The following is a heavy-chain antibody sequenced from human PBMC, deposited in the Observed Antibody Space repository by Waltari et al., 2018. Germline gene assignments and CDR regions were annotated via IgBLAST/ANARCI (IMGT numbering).Heavy chain of an antibody. J-gene: IGHJ3*02. CDR1: GYTFSDHY. V-gene: IGHV1-2*02. CDR3: ARDLFPDFWSRYGFDI. CDR2: INPKTGGT. Sequence: QVQLVQSGAEVKKPGASVRVSCKASGYTFSDHYIYWLRQAPGQGLEWMGWINPKTGGTNPAQKFQGRVTMTRDTSISTVYMELTSLTSDDTAVYYCARDLFPDFWSRYGFDIWGQGTTVTVSS. D-gene: IGHD3-3*01.